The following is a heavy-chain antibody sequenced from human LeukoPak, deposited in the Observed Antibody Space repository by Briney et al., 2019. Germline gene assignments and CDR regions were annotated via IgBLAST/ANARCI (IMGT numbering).Heavy chain of an antibody. V-gene: IGHV3-53*01. CDR1: GFTVSSNY. CDR2: IYIGGST. CDR3: ARLGFVVPAVIFDY. J-gene: IGHJ4*02. Sequence: GGSLILSFAASGFTVSSNYMSWARQAPGKGLEWVSVIYIGGSTYYADSVKGRFTISRDISKNTLYLQMNSLRAEDTAMYYCARLGFVVPAVIFDYWGQGTLVTVSS. D-gene: IGHD2-2*02.